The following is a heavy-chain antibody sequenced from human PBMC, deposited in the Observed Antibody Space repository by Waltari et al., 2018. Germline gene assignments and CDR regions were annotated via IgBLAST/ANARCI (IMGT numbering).Heavy chain of an antibody. CDR2: INHSGST. Sequence: QVQLQQWGAGLLKPLETLSLTCAVYGGSFSGYYWTWIRQPPGKGLEWIGEINHSGSTNYNPSLTSRVTISVDTSKNQFSLKLSSVTAADTAVYYCARGPRGSSSWYLAEYFQHWGQGTLITVSS. J-gene: IGHJ1*01. CDR1: GGSFSGYY. CDR3: ARGPRGSSSWYLAEYFQH. D-gene: IGHD6-13*01. V-gene: IGHV4-34*01.